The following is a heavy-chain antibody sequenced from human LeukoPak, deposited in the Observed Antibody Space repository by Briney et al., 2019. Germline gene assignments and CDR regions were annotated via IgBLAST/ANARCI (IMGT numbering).Heavy chain of an antibody. Sequence: SETLSLTRTVSGGSISSSSYYWGWIRQPPGKGLEWIGSIYYSGSTYYNPSLKSRVTISVDRSKNQFSLKLSSVTAADTAVYYCAGSQYYYDSSGSSNWFDPWGQGTLVTASS. V-gene: IGHV4-39*07. J-gene: IGHJ5*02. CDR2: IYYSGST. CDR3: AGSQYYYDSSGSSNWFDP. D-gene: IGHD3-22*01. CDR1: GGSISSSSYY.